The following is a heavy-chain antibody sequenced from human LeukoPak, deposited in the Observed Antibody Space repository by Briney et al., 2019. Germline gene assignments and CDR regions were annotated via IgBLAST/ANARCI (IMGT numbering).Heavy chain of an antibody. CDR1: GYTFTSYG. CDR3: ASIYSSSSGVGAFDI. D-gene: IGHD6-6*01. V-gene: IGHV1-18*01. Sequence: ASVKVSCKASGYTFTSYGISWVRQAPGQGLEWMGWISAYNGNTNYAQKLQGRVTITADKSTSTAYMGLSSLRSEDTAVYYCASIYSSSSGVGAFDIWGQGTMVTVSS. J-gene: IGHJ3*02. CDR2: ISAYNGNT.